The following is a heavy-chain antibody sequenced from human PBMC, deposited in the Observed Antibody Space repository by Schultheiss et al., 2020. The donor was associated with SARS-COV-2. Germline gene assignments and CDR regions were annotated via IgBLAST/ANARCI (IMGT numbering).Heavy chain of an antibody. Sequence: ASVKVSCKASGYTFTGYYMHWVRQAPGQGLEWMGWISAYNGNTNYAQKLQGRVTMTTDTSTSTAYMELRSLRSDDTAVYYCARHASPPWLALDYWGQGTLVTVSS. CDR3: ARHASPPWLALDY. V-gene: IGHV1-18*04. D-gene: IGHD2-8*01. J-gene: IGHJ4*02. CDR1: GYTFTGYY. CDR2: ISAYNGNT.